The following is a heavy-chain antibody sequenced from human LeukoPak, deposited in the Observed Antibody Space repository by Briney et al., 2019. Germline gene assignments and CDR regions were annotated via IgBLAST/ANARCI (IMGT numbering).Heavy chain of an antibody. CDR3: ARAFRARYFDL. D-gene: IGHD2/OR15-2a*01. J-gene: IGHJ2*01. CDR2: INHSGST. CDR1: GGSFSAYY. V-gene: IGHV4-34*01. Sequence: SETLSLTCTVYGGSFSAYYWSWVRQPPGKGLEWIGEINHSGSTNCNPSLKSRVTLSVDTSKSQFSLKLSSVTAADTAVYYCARAFRARYFDLWGRGTLVTVSS.